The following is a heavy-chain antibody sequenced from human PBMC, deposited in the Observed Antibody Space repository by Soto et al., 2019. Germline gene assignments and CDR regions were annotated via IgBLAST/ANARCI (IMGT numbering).Heavy chain of an antibody. CDR1: GFTFSNYS. D-gene: IGHD6-6*01. V-gene: IGHV3-21*01. CDR2: ISSRSDI. CDR3: ARRGGSSRPYYYYGMDV. J-gene: IGHJ6*02. Sequence: PGGSLRLSCVGSGFTFSNYSINWVRQAPGKGLEWVSSISSRSDIYYADSVKGRFTISRENAKNSLYLQMNSLRAGDTAVYYCARRGGSSRPYYYYGMDVWGQGTTVTVSS.